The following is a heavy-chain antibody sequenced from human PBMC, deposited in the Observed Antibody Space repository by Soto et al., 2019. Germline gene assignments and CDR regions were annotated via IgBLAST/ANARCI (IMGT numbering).Heavy chain of an antibody. V-gene: IGHV3-23*01. J-gene: IGHJ4*02. D-gene: IGHD1-26*01. Sequence: GVSLRLSCAASGFTFSGYGMIWVRQAPGKGLEWVSAISGSGVITYYAESVKGRFTISRDNSKNTLYLQMNSLRAEDTAVYYCAKDGGEWEVHSWGQGTLVTVSS. CDR1: GFTFSGYG. CDR3: AKDGGEWEVHS. CDR2: ISGSGVIT.